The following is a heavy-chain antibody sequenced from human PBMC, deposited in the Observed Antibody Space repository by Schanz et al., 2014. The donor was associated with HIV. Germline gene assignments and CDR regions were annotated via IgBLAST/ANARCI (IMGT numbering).Heavy chain of an antibody. CDR3: AREGATGYITY. Sequence: EVQLLESGGGLVQPGGSLRLSCAASGFTFSSSGMHWVRQAPGKGLEWVANIKQDGSEKYYVDSVKGRFTISRDNPKTSLYLQMSSLRAEDTAVYYCAREGATGYITYWGQGTLVTVSS. CDR2: IKQDGSEK. D-gene: IGHD5-18*01. CDR1: GFTFSSSG. J-gene: IGHJ4*02. V-gene: IGHV3-7*01.